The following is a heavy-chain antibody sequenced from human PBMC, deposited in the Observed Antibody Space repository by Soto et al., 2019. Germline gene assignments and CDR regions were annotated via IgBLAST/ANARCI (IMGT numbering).Heavy chain of an antibody. Sequence: QLQLQESGSGLVKPSQTLSLTCAVSGGSISSGGYSWSWIRQPPGKGLEWIGYIYHSGSTYYNPSLKGRVTISVDRSKNQFSLKLCSVTAADTAVYYCASTQYGGKSSGAFDIWGQGTMVTVSS. CDR1: GGSISSGGYS. V-gene: IGHV4-30-2*01. D-gene: IGHD2-15*01. J-gene: IGHJ3*02. CDR2: IYHSGST. CDR3: ASTQYGGKSSGAFDI.